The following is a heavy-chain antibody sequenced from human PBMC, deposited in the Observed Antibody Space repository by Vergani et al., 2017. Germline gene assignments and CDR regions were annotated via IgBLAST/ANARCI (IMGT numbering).Heavy chain of an antibody. Sequence: QVQLVESGGGVVQPGGSLRLSCAASGFTFSSYGMHWVRQAPGKGLEWVAFIRYDGSNKYYADSVKGRFTISRDNSKNTLYLQMNSLRAEDTAVYYCAKDLIHYYGSGSLPDYWGQGTLVTVSS. V-gene: IGHV3-30*02. D-gene: IGHD3-10*01. J-gene: IGHJ4*02. CDR1: GFTFSSYG. CDR2: IRYDGSNK. CDR3: AKDLIHYYGSGSLPDY.